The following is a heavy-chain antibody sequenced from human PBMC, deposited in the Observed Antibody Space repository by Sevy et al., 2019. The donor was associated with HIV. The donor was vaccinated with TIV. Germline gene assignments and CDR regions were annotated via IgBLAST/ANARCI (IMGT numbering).Heavy chain of an antibody. D-gene: IGHD6-13*01. CDR2: VYLGDSDT. J-gene: IGHJ4*02. CDR3: ARLPVAAAGLYYFDY. V-gene: IGHV5-51*01. Sequence: GESLKISCKGSGYSFANNWIGWVRQMPGKGLGWMGMVYLGDSDTTYSPTFQGQVTISVDKSISTAYLQWNSLKASDTAMYYCARLPVAAAGLYYFDYWGQGTLVTVSS. CDR1: GYSFANNW.